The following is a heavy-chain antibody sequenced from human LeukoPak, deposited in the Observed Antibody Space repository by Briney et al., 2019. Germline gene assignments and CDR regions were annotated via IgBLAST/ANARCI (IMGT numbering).Heavy chain of an antibody. J-gene: IGHJ4*02. V-gene: IGHV4-38-2*01. D-gene: IGHD2-2*01. CDR3: ARRISTRRGETCSSTSCYFDY. CDR1: GFSISSGYF. CDR2: IFHSGIT. Sequence: PSETLSLTCAVSGFSISSGYFWAWIRPSPGKGLEWIGNIFHSGITYYNPSLKSRITISVDTSKNQFSLRLSSVTAADTAVYYCARRISTRRGETCSSTSCYFDYWGQGTLVTVSS.